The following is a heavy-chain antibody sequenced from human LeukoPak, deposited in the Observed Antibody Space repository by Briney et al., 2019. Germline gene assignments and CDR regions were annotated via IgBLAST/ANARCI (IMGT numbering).Heavy chain of an antibody. CDR2: INPNSGGT. CDR3: ARAPVAVTAICDY. J-gene: IGHJ4*02. Sequence: ASVKVSCKASGYTFTGYYMHWVRQAPGQGLEWMGWINPNSGGTNYAQKFQGRVTMTRDTSISTAYMELSRLRSDDTAVYYCARAPVAVTAICDYWGQGTLVTVSS. V-gene: IGHV1-2*02. D-gene: IGHD2-21*02. CDR1: GYTFTGYY.